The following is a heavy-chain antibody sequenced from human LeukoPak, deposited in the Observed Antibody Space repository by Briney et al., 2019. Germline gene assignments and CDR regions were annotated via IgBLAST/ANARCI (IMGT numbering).Heavy chain of an antibody. D-gene: IGHD2-2*01. V-gene: IGHV3-30-3*01. Sequence: GGSLRLSCAASGFTFSSYAIHWVRQAPGKGLEWVAVISYDGSNKYYADSVKGRFTISRDNSKNTLYLQMNSLRAEDTAVYYCARDHIVVVPAATDYVAVDYWGQGTLVTVSS. CDR1: GFTFSSYA. CDR3: ARDHIVVVPAATDYVAVDY. J-gene: IGHJ4*02. CDR2: ISYDGSNK.